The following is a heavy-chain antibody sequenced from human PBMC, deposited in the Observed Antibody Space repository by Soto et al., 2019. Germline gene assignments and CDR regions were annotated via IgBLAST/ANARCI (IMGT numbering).Heavy chain of an antibody. V-gene: IGHV3-74*01. CDR1: GFTFSSYW. CDR3: ARGDGDRYDGKGYVGRY. J-gene: IGHJ4*02. Sequence: EVKLVESGGGLVQPGESLTLSCAASGFTFSSYWMHWVRQAPGKGLVWVSRIKSDGSGTYYADSVKGRLTISRDNAKNMLCLQMNRLRVEDTALSFCARGDGDRYDGKGYVGRYWGQGTLVTVSS. CDR2: IKSDGSGT. D-gene: IGHD2-21*01.